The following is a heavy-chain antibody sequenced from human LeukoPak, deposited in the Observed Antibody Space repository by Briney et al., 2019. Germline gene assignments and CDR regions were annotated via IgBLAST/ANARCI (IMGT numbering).Heavy chain of an antibody. J-gene: IGHJ4*02. V-gene: IGHV3-23*01. CDR3: AKGYYDYVWGSYRYSPAH. CDR2: ISGSGGST. D-gene: IGHD3-16*02. CDR1: GFTFSSYA. Sequence: GGSLRLSCAASGFTFSSYAMSWVRQAPGKGLEWVSAISGSGGSTYYADSVKGRFTISRDNSKNTLYLQMNSLRAEDTAVYYCAKGYYDYVWGSYRYSPAHWGQGTLVTVSS.